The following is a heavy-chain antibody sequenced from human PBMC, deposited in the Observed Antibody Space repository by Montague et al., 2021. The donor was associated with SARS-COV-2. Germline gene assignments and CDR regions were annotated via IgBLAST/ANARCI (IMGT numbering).Heavy chain of an antibody. J-gene: IGHJ4*02. CDR1: GGSISSSIDL. V-gene: IGHV4-39*01. Sequence: SETLSLTCSVSGGSISSSIDLWGWIRQPPGKGLEWIGSIYSTGNTYYNPSLKSRVTISVDTSKNQVSLKLSSVTAADTAVYYCARVVAAISGTVDYWGQGTQVTVSS. CDR3: ARVVAAISGTVDY. D-gene: IGHD5-24*01. CDR2: IYSTGNT.